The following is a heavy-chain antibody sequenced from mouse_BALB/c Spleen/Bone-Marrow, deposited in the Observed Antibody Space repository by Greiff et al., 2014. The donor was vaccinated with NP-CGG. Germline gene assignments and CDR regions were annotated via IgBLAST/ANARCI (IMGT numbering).Heavy chain of an antibody. CDR3: ARLGRDY. CDR1: GYTFTDYN. Sequence: EVQLQESGPELVKPGASVKISCMASGYTFTDYNMHWVKQSHGKSLEWIGYIYPYNGGTGYNQKFKSKATLTVDNSSSTAYMELRSLTSEDSAVYYRARLGRDYWGQGTTLTVSS. J-gene: IGHJ2*01. V-gene: IGHV1S29*02. D-gene: IGHD4-1*01. CDR2: IYPYNGGT.